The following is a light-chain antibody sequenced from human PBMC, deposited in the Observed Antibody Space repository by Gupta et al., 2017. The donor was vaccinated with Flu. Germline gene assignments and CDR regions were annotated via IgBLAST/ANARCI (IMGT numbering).Light chain of an antibody. J-gene: IGKJ4*01. CDR3: QQYNNWPLT. Sequence: ETVLPQPPATLSVSRGETATLSCGASGSVSGNLAWYQQKFGQTPSLLIYGVSTRVTGLPTRFSGSGSGTQFTLTITSLQSEDSAVYYCQQYNNWPLTFGGGTRVEI. CDR2: GVS. CDR1: GSVSGN. V-gene: IGKV3-15*01.